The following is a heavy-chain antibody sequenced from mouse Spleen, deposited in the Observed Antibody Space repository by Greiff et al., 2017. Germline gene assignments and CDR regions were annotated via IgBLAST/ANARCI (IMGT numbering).Heavy chain of an antibody. V-gene: IGHV1-55*01. CDR3: ARSDGYYVEDY. Sequence: QVQLQQSGAELVKPGASVKMSCKASGYTFTSYWITWVKQRPGQGLEWIGDIYPGSGSTNYNEKFKSKATLTVDTSSSTAYMQLSSLTSEDSAVYYCARSDGYYVEDYWGQGTTLTVSS. CDR2: IYPGSGST. D-gene: IGHD2-3*01. CDR1: GYTFTSYW. J-gene: IGHJ2*01.